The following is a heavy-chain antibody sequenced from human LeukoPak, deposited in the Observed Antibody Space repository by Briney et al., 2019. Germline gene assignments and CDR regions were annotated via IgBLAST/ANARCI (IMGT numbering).Heavy chain of an antibody. CDR2: IYYSGTT. V-gene: IGHV4-39*01. Sequence: SETLSLTCTVSGGTISSSSYYWDWIRQPPGKGLEWIATIYYSGTTYYNPSLGSRVAISVDTSKDQFSLKLTSVTAADTAVYYCAGRGYGSSTTSFIGYWGQGTLVTVSS. J-gene: IGHJ4*02. D-gene: IGHD2-2*01. CDR3: AGRGYGSSTTSFIGY. CDR1: GGTISSSSYY.